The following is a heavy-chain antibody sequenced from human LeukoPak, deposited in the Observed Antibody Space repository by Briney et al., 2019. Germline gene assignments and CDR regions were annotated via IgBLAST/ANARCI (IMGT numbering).Heavy chain of an antibody. Sequence: ASVKVSCKASGYTFTSYDINWVRQATGQGLEWMGWMNPNSGNTGYAQKFQGRVTITRNTSISTAYMELSSLRSEDTAVYYCARAQPYCSSTSCCFDWFDPWGQGTLVTVSS. CDR2: MNPNSGNT. CDR3: ARAQPYCSSTSCCFDWFDP. CDR1: GYTFTSYD. D-gene: IGHD2-2*01. V-gene: IGHV1-8*03. J-gene: IGHJ5*02.